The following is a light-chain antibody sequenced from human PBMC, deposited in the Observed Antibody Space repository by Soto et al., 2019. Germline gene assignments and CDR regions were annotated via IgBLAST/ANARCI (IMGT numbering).Light chain of an antibody. CDR2: ATS. Sequence: EIVLTQSPGTLSLSPGERATLSCRASQSVSSSYLAWYQQKPGQAPRLLIYATSNRATGIPDRFRCSGSGADFTLTICRLEPEDCAGYYCQQYGNSPVFTVGPGTKVDIK. CDR3: QQYGNSPVFT. V-gene: IGKV3-20*01. CDR1: QSVSSSY. J-gene: IGKJ3*01.